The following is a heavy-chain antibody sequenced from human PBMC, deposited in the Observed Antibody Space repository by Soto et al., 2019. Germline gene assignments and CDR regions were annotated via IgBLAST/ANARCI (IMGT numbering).Heavy chain of an antibody. CDR3: ASGCARLLWFGEVTKYGMDV. CDR2: ISSSSYI. Sequence: GGSLRLSCAASGFTFSSYSMNWVRQAPGKGLEWVSSISSSSYIYYADSVKGRFTISRDNSKNSLYLQMNSLRAEDTAGYYCASGCARLLWFGEVTKYGMDVWGQGTTVTVSS. D-gene: IGHD3-10*01. V-gene: IGHV3-21*01. J-gene: IGHJ6*02. CDR1: GFTFSSYS.